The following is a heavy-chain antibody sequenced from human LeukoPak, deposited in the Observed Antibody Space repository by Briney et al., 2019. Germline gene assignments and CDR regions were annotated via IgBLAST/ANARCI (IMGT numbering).Heavy chain of an antibody. Sequence: PGTSLRLSCAASGFSFDDYVMHWVRQAPGKGLEWVSGISWNSGSIGYADSVKGRFTTSRDNAKNSLYLQMNSLRAEDTAVYYCARDRRPTGGDYFDYWGQGTLVTVSS. D-gene: IGHD2-8*02. J-gene: IGHJ4*02. CDR1: GFSFDDYV. CDR3: ARDRRPTGGDYFDY. V-gene: IGHV3-9*01. CDR2: ISWNSGSI.